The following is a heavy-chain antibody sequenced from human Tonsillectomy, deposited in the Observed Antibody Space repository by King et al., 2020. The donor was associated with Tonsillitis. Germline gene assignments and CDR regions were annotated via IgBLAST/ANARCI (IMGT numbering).Heavy chain of an antibody. CDR1: GFSLSTRGMR. CDR2: IDWDDDK. Sequence: VTLKESGPALVKPTQTLTLTCSFSGFSLSTRGMRVSWIRQPPGQALEWLARIDWDDDKYYSTSLKTRLTISKDTSKNQVVLTMTNMDPVDTATYFCARAVGATSDAFDIWGQGTMVTVS. J-gene: IGHJ3*02. D-gene: IGHD1-26*01. V-gene: IGHV2-70*04. CDR3: ARAVGATSDAFDI.